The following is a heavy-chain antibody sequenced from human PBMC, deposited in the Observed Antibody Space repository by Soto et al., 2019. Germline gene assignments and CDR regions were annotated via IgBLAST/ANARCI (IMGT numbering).Heavy chain of an antibody. Sequence: SVKVACKASGFTFTSSAVQWVRQARGQRLEWIGWIVVGSGNTNYAQKFQERVTITRDMSTSTAYMELSSLRSEDTAVYYCARAIYDSSGWGAFDIWGQGTMVTVSS. D-gene: IGHD3-22*01. J-gene: IGHJ3*02. V-gene: IGHV1-58*01. CDR3: ARAIYDSSGWGAFDI. CDR1: GFTFTSSA. CDR2: IVVGSGNT.